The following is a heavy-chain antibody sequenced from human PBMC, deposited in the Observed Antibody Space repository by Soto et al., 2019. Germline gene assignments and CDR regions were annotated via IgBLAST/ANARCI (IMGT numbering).Heavy chain of an antibody. Sequence: PSETLSLTCTVSGGSISSGGYYWSWIRQHPGKGLEWIGYIYYSGSTYYNPSLKSRVTISVDTSKNQFSLKLSSVTAADTAVYYCAIVGDYYDSSCYQYYFDYWGQGTLVTVSS. D-gene: IGHD3-22*01. V-gene: IGHV4-31*03. CDR3: AIVGDYYDSSCYQYYFDY. CDR1: GGSISSGGYY. J-gene: IGHJ4*02. CDR2: IYYSGST.